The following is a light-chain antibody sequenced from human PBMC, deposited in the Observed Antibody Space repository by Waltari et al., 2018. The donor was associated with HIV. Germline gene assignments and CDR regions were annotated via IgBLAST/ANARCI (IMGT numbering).Light chain of an antibody. J-gene: IGKJ3*01. Sequence: EFLLTQWPSTLSLSPGDRATLSCRASQSVNNNSLAWYQQKPGQAPRLLVYSASTRVSGIPDRVSGSGSGTDYTLTITRLEPEDFAIYYCQHYVNSLTFGPGTKVDLK. CDR1: QSVNNNS. V-gene: IGKV3-20*01. CDR3: QHYVNSLT. CDR2: SAS.